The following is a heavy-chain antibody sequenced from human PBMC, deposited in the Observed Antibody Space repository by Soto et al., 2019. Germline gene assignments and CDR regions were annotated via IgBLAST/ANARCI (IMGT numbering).Heavy chain of an antibody. Sequence: QVQLVQSGAEVKKPGSSVKVSCKASGGTFSSYAISWVRQAPGQGLEWMGGIIPIFGTANYAQKFQGRVTITADESTSTAYMELSGLRSEDTAVYYCARYGFGYGDSPHFDYWGQGTLVTVSS. J-gene: IGHJ4*02. CDR1: GGTFSSYA. CDR2: IIPIFGTA. CDR3: ARYGFGYGDSPHFDY. D-gene: IGHD4-17*01. V-gene: IGHV1-69*01.